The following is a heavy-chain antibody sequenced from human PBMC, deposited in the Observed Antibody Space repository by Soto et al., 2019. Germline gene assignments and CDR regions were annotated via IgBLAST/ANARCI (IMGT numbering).Heavy chain of an antibody. Sequence: PGGSLRLSCAASGFTFGSYAMSWVRQPPGKGLEWVSSISGSSTNTYYADSVKGRFTVSRDDSKSTLYLQMNSLRDEDTAIYYSAKRYSYSIGWYFDYWGQGTLVTVYS. V-gene: IGHV3-23*01. CDR2: ISGSSTNT. CDR3: AKRYSYSIGWYFDY. J-gene: IGHJ4*02. CDR1: GFTFGSYA. D-gene: IGHD6-19*01.